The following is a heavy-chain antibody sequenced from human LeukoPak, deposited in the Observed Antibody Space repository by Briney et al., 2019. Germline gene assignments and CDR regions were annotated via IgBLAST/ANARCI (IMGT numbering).Heavy chain of an antibody. CDR3: ARGPSCTSTSCYTTGLFDY. CDR2: MSSSSNST. D-gene: IGHD2-2*01. V-gene: IGHV3-21*01. J-gene: IGHJ4*02. Sequence: GGSLRLSCTASGFTFSIYSMSWVRQAPGKGLEWVSSMSSSSNSTYYADSVKGQFTISRDNAKNSLYLQMNSLRAGDTAVYYCARGPSCTSTSCYTTGLFDYWGQGTLVTVPS. CDR1: GFTFSIYS.